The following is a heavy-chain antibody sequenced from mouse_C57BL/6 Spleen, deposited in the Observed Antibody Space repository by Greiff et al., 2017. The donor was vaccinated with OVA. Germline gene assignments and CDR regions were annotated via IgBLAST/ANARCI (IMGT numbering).Heavy chain of an antibody. CDR2: IWGVGST. CDR3: ASRDYDGAWFAY. CDR1: GFSLTSYG. J-gene: IGHJ3*01. V-gene: IGHV2-6*01. D-gene: IGHD2-4*01. Sequence: VQLVESGPGLVAPSQSLSITCTVSGFSLTSYGVDWVRQSPGKGLEWLGVIWGVGSTNYNSALKSRLSISKDNSKSQVFLKMNSLQTDDTAMYYCASRDYDGAWFAYWGQGTLVTVSA.